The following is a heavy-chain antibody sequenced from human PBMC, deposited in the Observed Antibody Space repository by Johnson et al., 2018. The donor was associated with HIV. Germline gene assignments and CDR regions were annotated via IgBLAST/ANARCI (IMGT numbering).Heavy chain of an antibody. Sequence: VQLVESGGGVVRPGGSLRLSCAASGFTFDDYGMSWVRQAPGNGLEWVSGIGAAGDTYYADSVKGRFTISRENAKNSLYRQMNTLRAWDTALYYCARVAADRSGYYRDAFDLWGQGTMVTVSS. CDR2: IGAAGDT. V-gene: IGHV3-20*04. CDR3: ARVAADRSGYYRDAFDL. CDR1: GFTFDDYG. J-gene: IGHJ3*01. D-gene: IGHD3-3*01.